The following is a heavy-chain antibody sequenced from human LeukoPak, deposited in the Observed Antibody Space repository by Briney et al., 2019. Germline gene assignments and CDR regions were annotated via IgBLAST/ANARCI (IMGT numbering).Heavy chain of an antibody. CDR1: GGSIGSYY. CDR3: ARGIGYCSSTSCYGGDAFDI. J-gene: IGHJ3*02. D-gene: IGHD2-2*01. CDR2: IYYSGST. V-gene: IGHV4-59*08. Sequence: SETLSLTCTVSGGSIGSYYWSWIRQPPGKGLEWIGYIYYSGSTNYNPSLKSRVTISVDTSKNQFSLKLSSVTAADTAVYYCARGIGYCSSTSCYGGDAFDIWGQGTMVTVSS.